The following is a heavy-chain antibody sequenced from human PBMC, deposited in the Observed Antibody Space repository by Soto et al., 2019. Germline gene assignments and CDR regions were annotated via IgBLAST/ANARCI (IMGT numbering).Heavy chain of an antibody. J-gene: IGHJ6*02. V-gene: IGHV1-8*01. Sequence: QVQLVQSGAEVKKPGASVKVSCKASGYTFTSYDINWVRQATGQGLEWMGWMNPNSGNTGYAQKFQRRATMTRNTSISTAYMELSSLRSEGTAVYYCAFFGGVGATHGMDVWGQGTTVTVSS. D-gene: IGHD1-26*01. CDR1: GYTFTSYD. CDR2: MNPNSGNT. CDR3: AFFGGVGATHGMDV.